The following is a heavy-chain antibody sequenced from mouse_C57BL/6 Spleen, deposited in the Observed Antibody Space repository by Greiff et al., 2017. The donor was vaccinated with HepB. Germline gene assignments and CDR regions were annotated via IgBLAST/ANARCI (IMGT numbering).Heavy chain of an antibody. CDR2: IRSKSNNYAT. J-gene: IGHJ2*01. CDR3: VRHYYGSSGNYFDY. V-gene: IGHV10-1*01. D-gene: IGHD1-1*01. CDR1: GFSFNTYA. Sequence: DVKLVESGGGLVQPKGSLKLSCAASGFSFNTYAMNWVRQAPGKGLEWVARIRSKSNNYATYYADSVKDRFTISRDDSESMLYLQMNNLKTEDTAMYYCVRHYYGSSGNYFDYWGQGTTLTVSS.